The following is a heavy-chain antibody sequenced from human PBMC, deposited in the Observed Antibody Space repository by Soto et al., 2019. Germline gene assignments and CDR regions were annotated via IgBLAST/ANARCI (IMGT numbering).Heavy chain of an antibody. CDR2: TSYDGSNK. D-gene: IGHD3-16*01. CDR3: AKGCGGGLLSYVDY. V-gene: IGHV3-30*18. CDR1: GFTFRSYG. Sequence: PGGSLRLSCAASGFTFRSYGMHWVRQAPGKGLEWVAVTSYDGSNKYHADSVKGRFTISRDNSKNTLFLQMNTLRAEDTAVYYCAKGCGGGLLSYVDYGGQGTLVNVSS. J-gene: IGHJ4*01.